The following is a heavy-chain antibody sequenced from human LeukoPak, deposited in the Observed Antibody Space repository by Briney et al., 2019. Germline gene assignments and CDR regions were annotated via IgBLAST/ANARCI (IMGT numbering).Heavy chain of an antibody. D-gene: IGHD3-3*01. CDR1: GGSISSSSYY. CDR2: IYYSGST. V-gene: IGHV4-39*07. J-gene: IGHJ6*03. CDR3: ARGGYDTLEYYYYMDV. Sequence: SETLSLTCTVSGGSISSSSYYWGWIRQPPGKGLEWIGSIYYSGSTYYNPSLKSRVTISVDTSKNQFSLKLSSVTAADTAVYYCARGGYDTLEYYYYMDVWGKGTTVTVSS.